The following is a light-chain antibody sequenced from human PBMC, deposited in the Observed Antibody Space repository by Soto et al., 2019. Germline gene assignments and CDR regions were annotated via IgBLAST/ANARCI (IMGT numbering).Light chain of an antibody. CDR2: AAS. V-gene: IGKV1-39*01. J-gene: IGKJ5*01. CDR1: QSISSY. CDR3: QQSYSTPIT. Sequence: DIQITHSPSSLAASVGASVTITCRASQSISSYLNWYQQKPGKAPKLLIYAASYLQTGVPSRFSGSGSGTDFVLTISSLQPEDFATYYCQQSYSTPITFGQGTRLEIK.